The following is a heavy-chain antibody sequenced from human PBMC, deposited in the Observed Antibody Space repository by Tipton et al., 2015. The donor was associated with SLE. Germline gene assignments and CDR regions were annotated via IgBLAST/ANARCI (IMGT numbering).Heavy chain of an antibody. CDR2: IYYSGST. D-gene: IGHD1-1*01. J-gene: IGHJ6*02. Sequence: LRLSCTVSGGSISSSSYYWGWIRQPPGKGLEWIGSIYYSGSTYYNPSLKSRVTISVDTPKNQFSLKLSSVTAADTAVYYCARHMTDDARGMDVWGQGTTVTVSS. V-gene: IGHV4-39*07. CDR1: GGSISSSSYY. CDR3: ARHMTDDARGMDV.